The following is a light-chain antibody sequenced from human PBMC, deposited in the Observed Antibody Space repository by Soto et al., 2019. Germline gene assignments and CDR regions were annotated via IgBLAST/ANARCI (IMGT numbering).Light chain of an antibody. CDR2: GVS. V-gene: IGLV2-14*03. J-gene: IGLJ1*01. Sequence: QSALTQPASVSGSPGQSITISCTGTNSDVGGYNYVSWYQQHPGKAPKLIIYGVSNRPSGLSNRFSGSKSANTASLTISGLKPEDEADYYCCPYTSSRTYVFGDGTKVTVL. CDR1: NSDVGGYNY. CDR3: CPYTSSRTYV.